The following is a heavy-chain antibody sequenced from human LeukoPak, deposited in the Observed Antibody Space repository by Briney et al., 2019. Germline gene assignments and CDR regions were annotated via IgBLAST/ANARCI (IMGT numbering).Heavy chain of an antibody. CDR3: ARGWPHSYYYGSGSYFDY. D-gene: IGHD3-10*01. Sequence: SETLSLTCAVYGGSFSGYYWSWIRQPPGKGLEWIGEINHSGSTNYNPSLKSRVTISVDTSKNQFSLKLSSVTAADTAVYYCARGWPHSYYYGSGSYFDYWGQGTLVTVSS. CDR2: INHSGST. J-gene: IGHJ4*02. V-gene: IGHV4-34*01. CDR1: GGSFSGYY.